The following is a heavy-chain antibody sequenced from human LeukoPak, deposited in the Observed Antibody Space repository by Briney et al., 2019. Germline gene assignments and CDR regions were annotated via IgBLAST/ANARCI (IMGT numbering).Heavy chain of an antibody. D-gene: IGHD1-20*01. J-gene: IGHJ3*01. CDR3: ARDSGITATTAFAFDV. Sequence: SETLSLTCTVSGDSISNYYWNWIRQPAGKGLEWIGRSSVSGSTNYNPSLKSRVTMSVDTSKKQFSLKLSSVTAADTAVYFCARDSGITATTAFAFDVWGQGTEATVSS. CDR1: GDSISNYY. V-gene: IGHV4-4*07. CDR2: SSVSGST.